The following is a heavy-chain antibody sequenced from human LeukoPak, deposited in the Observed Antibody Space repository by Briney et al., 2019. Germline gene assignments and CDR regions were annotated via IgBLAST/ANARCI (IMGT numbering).Heavy chain of an antibody. Sequence: GGSLRLSCAASGFTFDDYAMHWVRQAPGKGVGWVSLISWDGGSTYYADSVKGRFTISRDNSKNSLYLQMNSLRAEDTALYYCAKDQGLRFLEWLLVHWGQGTLVTVSS. D-gene: IGHD3-3*01. V-gene: IGHV3-43D*03. CDR1: GFTFDDYA. CDR2: ISWDGGST. CDR3: AKDQGLRFLEWLLVH. J-gene: IGHJ4*02.